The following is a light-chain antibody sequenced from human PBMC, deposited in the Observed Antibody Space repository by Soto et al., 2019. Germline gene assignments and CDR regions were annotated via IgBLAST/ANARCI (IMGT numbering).Light chain of an antibody. CDR2: DAS. J-gene: IGKJ1*01. CDR1: QPISNW. CDR3: QEYKTWT. V-gene: IGKV1-5*01. Sequence: DIQITQSPSFASASVGDRVTITCRASQPISNWLAWYQQKPGKAPKLLIYDASSLESGVPSRFSGSGSGTEFTLTISSLQPEDFATYHCQEYKTWTFGQGTKVDIK.